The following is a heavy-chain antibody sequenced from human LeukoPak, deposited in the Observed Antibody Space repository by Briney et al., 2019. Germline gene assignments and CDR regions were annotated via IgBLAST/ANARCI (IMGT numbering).Heavy chain of an antibody. CDR1: GYTFTSYY. CDR2: INPSGGST. Sequence: ASVKVSCKASGYTFTSYYMHWVRQAPGQGLEWMGIINPSGGSTSYAQKFQGRVTMTRDTSTSTVYMELSSLRAEDTAVYYCPRGRYCSGGSCSLTGYFDYWGQGTLVTASS. V-gene: IGHV1-46*01. D-gene: IGHD2-15*01. CDR3: PRGRYCSGGSCSLTGYFDY. J-gene: IGHJ4*02.